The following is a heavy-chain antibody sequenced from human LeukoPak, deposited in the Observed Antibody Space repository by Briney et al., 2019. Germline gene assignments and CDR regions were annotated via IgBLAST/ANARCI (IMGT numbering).Heavy chain of an antibody. D-gene: IGHD1-26*01. V-gene: IGHV3-7*03. CDR2: IKQDGSEK. CDR1: GFTFSSYS. CDR3: AKDRTVGASYWYFDL. Sequence: GGSLRLSCAASGFTFSSYSMNWVRQAPGKGLEWVANIKQDGSEKYYVDSVKGRFTISRDSSKNTLFLHMNTLRAEDTAIYYCAKDRTVGASYWYFDLWGRGTLVTVSS. J-gene: IGHJ2*01.